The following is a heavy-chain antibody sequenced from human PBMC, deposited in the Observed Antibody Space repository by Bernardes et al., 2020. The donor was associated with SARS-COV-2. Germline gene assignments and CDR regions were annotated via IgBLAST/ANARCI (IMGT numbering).Heavy chain of an antibody. CDR2: ISWNSGSI. J-gene: IGHJ4*02. CDR3: AKAASDSSSWYGSPDY. V-gene: IGHV3-9*01. Sequence: GGSLRLSCAASGFTFDDYAMHWVRQAPGKGLEWVSGISWNSGSIGYADSVKGRFTISRDNAKNSLYLQMNSLRAEDTALYYCAKAASDSSSWYGSPDYWGQGTLVTVSS. CDR1: GFTFDDYA. D-gene: IGHD6-13*01.